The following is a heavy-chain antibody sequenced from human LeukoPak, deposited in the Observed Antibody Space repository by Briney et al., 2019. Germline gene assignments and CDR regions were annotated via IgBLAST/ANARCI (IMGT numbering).Heavy chain of an antibody. V-gene: IGHV4-38-2*01. CDR3: YGGQPYFDY. Sequence: PSETLSLTCAVSGYSISSGYYWGWIRPPPGKGLEWIGSIYHSGSTYYNPSLKSRVTIPVDTSKNQFSLKLSSVTAAATAVYYCYGGQPYFDYWGQGTLVTVSS. CDR1: GYSISSGYY. J-gene: IGHJ4*02. D-gene: IGHD4/OR15-4a*01. CDR2: IYHSGST.